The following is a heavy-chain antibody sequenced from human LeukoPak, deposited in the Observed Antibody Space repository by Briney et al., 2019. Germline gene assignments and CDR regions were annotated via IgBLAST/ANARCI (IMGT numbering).Heavy chain of an antibody. CDR1: GFTFSNYW. CDR3: VRDLILVWTPGDDFDH. CDR2: INERATII. Sequence: SGGSLRLSCAASGFTFSNYWMHWVRQAPGKGLEWVSRINERATIISYADSVKGRFTISRENARNTLYLQMNSLIAEDTAVYYCVRDLILVWTPGDDFDHWGQGTLVTVSS. D-gene: IGHD3-16*01. V-gene: IGHV3-74*01. J-gene: IGHJ4*02.